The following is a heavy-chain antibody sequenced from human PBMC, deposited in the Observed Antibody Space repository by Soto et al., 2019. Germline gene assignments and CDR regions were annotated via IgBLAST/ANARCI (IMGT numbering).Heavy chain of an antibody. J-gene: IGHJ5*02. D-gene: IGHD2-2*01. CDR2: IYYSGST. CDR3: AGDLRACSSTSCYVWFDP. CDR1: GGSISSGGYY. V-gene: IGHV4-31*03. Sequence: QVQLQESGPGLVKPSQTLSLTCTVSGGSISSGGYYWSWIRQHPGKGLEWIGYIYYSGSTYYNPSRNRRVTRSVDTAKTQFTLKLRSVTAADTAGYYCAGDLRACSSTSCYVWFDPWGQGTLVTVSS.